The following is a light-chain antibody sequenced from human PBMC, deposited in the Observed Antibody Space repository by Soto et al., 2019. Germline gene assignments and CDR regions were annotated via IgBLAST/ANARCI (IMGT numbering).Light chain of an antibody. CDR1: SGHSSYA. V-gene: IGLV4-69*01. Sequence: QPVLTQSPSASASLGASVKLTCTLSSGHSSYAIAWHQQQPEKGPRYLMKFNSDGSHSKGDGIPDRFSGSSSGAERYLTISSLQSEDEADYYCQTWGTGTLVFGGGTKLTVL. J-gene: IGLJ2*01. CDR2: FNSDGSH. CDR3: QTWGTGTLV.